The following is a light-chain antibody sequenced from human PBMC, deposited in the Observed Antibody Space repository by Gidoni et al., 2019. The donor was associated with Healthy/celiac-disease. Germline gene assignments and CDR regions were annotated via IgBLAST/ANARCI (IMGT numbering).Light chain of an antibody. J-gene: IGKJ4*01. CDR3: QQYYSYPT. CDR1: QGISSY. V-gene: IGKV1-8*01. Sequence: IRMTQSPSSFSASTGDRVTITCRASQGISSYLAWYQQKPGKAPKLLIYAASTLQSGVPSRFSGSGSGTDFTLTISCLQSEDFATYYCQQYYSYPTFGGGTKVEIK. CDR2: AAS.